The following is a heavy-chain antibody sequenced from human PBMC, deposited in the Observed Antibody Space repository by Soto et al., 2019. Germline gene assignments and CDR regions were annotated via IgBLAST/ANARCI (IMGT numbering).Heavy chain of an antibody. CDR2: ISWNGNFT. CDR1: GYSFEDYS. D-gene: IGHD2-15*01. J-gene: IGHJ5*02. CDR3: VGGSWFA. Sequence: EVQLVESGGDMVQPGRSLKLSCVGSGYSFEDYSMHWVRQAPGKGMEWVSGISWNGNFTGYADSVKGRFTTSSDNAKNSLFLQMSSLSPEYTALYYCVGGSWFAWGQSTLVTVSS. V-gene: IGHV3-9*01.